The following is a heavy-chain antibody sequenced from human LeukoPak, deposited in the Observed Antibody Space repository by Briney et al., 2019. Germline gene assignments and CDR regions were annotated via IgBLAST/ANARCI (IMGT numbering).Heavy chain of an antibody. J-gene: IGHJ4*02. CDR3: ARDQKDIVVVPAAI. CDR1: GYTFTGYY. CDR2: INPNSGGT. Sequence: ASVKVSCKASGYTFTGYYMHWVRQAPGQGLEWMGWINPNSGGTNYAQKFQGMVTMTRDTSISTAYMELSRLRSDDTAVYYCARDQKDIVVVPAAIWGQGTLVTVSS. V-gene: IGHV1-2*02. D-gene: IGHD2-2*01.